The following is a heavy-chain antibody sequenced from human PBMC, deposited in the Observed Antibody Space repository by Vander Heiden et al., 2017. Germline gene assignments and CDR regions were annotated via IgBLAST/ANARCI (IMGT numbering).Heavy chain of an antibody. CDR3: ASCNWNYVSGNWFDP. J-gene: IGHJ5*02. CDR2: IIPIFGTA. D-gene: IGHD1-7*01. CDR1: GGTFSSYA. V-gene: IGHV1-69*01. Sequence: QVQLFQSGAEVNKPGSSLKVSCKASGGTFSSYAISWVRKAPGQGLEWMGGIIPIFGTANYAQKFQGRVTITADESTSTAYMELSSLRSEDTAVYYCASCNWNYVSGNWFDPWGQGTLVTVSS.